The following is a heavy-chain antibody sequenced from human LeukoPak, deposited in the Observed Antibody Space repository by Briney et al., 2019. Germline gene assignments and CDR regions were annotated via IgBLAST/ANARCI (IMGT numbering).Heavy chain of an antibody. CDR1: GFTFRTYG. CDR2: ISYDGRDK. D-gene: IGHD6-19*01. V-gene: IGHV3-30*18. J-gene: IGHJ4*02. CDR3: GKEVNSGFIDY. Sequence: PGGSLRLSCAASGFTFRTYGMHWVRQAPGKGLEWVAVISYDGRDKNYADSVKGRFTISRDNSKNTLYLQMNSLRAEDTAVYYCGKEVNSGFIDYWGQGTLVTVSS.